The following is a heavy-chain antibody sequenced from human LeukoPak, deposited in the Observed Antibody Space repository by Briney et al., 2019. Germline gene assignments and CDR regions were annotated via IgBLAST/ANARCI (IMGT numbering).Heavy chain of an antibody. CDR3: ARDVATTGWYTFDY. CDR1: GDSVSSINGA. J-gene: IGHJ4*02. V-gene: IGHV6-1*01. D-gene: IGHD6-19*01. CDR2: TYYRSKWYS. Sequence: SQTLSVTCAIFGDSVSSINGAWNWVRQSPSRGLEWLGRTYYRSKWYSDYAVPIQGRISINPDTSKNQFTLHLFSVTPDDTAVYYCARDVATTGWYTFDYWGQGTRVTVSS.